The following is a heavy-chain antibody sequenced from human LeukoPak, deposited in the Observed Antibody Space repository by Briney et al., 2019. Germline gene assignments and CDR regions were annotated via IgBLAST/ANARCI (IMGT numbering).Heavy chain of an antibody. Sequence: GGSLRLSCSASGFIFSSYAMHWVRQAPGKGLECVSAISSRGGSTYYADSVKGRFTISRDNSKNTLYLQMSSLRAEDTAMYYCVKALKLTYYFDYWGQGTLVTVSS. V-gene: IGHV3-64D*06. CDR3: VKALKLTYYFDY. CDR2: ISSRGGST. D-gene: IGHD1-1*01. J-gene: IGHJ4*02. CDR1: GFIFSSYA.